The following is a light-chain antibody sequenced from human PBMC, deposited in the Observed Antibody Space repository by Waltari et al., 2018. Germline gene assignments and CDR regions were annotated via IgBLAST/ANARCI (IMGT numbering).Light chain of an antibody. J-gene: IGLJ2*01. CDR3: QSADSSISYVV. CDR1: ALPRQY. V-gene: IGLV3-25*03. CDR2: QNS. Sequence: SYELTQPPSVSVSPGQTARTTCSGDALPRQYTYSYQQKPAQAPVLVISQNSERPSVNPERFYCSSSGTTVTLTISGVQAEDEADYYCQSADSSISYVVFGGGTKLTVL.